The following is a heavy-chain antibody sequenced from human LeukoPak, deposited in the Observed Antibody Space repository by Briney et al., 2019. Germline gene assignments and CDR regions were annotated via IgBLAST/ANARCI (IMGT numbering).Heavy chain of an antibody. V-gene: IGHV4-59*08. Sequence: SETQSLTCTVSGGSISSYYWSCIRQPPGKGLEWIGYIYYSGSTNYNPSLKSRVTISVDTSKNQFFLKLRSVTAADHALYYRGSTNYNPSLKRRVPISVDTSKIQFSLKLSSVTAADTAVYYCARQRAIGTNYYYYGMDVWGQGTTVTVSS. D-gene: IGHD3-10*01. CDR1: GGSISSYY. CDR2: IYYSGST. J-gene: IGHJ6*02. CDR3: GSTNYNPSLKRRVPISVDTSKIQFSLKLSSVTAADTAVYYCARQRAIGTNYYYYGMDV.